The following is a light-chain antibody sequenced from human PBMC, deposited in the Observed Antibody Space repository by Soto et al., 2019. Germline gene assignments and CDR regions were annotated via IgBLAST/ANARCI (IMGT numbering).Light chain of an antibody. CDR2: TAA. Sequence: ILVTQSPSSLSASVGDRVTITCWPSERIRVYLDWYQQKPGKDTQPLIYTAASLQSGVPPRLSGSGAETDVALTIRSLQPEESATYFCQQSDSTALTFGGES. CDR3: QQSDSTALT. CDR1: ERIRVY. J-gene: IGKJ4*02. V-gene: IGKV1-39*01.